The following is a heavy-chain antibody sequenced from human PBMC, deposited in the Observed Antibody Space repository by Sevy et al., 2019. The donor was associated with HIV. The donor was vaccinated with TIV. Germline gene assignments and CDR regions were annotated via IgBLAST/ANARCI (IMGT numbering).Heavy chain of an antibody. J-gene: IGHJ6*02. D-gene: IGHD3-9*01. CDR3: VKPPPNSEILHYYGMDV. Sequence: GGSLRLSCTASGFKFSSYAMTWVRQPPGKGLEWVSTISLSGVVTFDADSVRGRFTVSRDNAKNTLYLQMSGLRAEDTALYYCVKPPPNSEILHYYGMDVWGQGTAVTVSS. CDR1: GFKFSSYA. CDR2: ISLSGVVT. V-gene: IGHV3-23*01.